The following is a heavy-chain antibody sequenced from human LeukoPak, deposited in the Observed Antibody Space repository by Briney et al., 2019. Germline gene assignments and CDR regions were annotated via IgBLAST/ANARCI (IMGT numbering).Heavy chain of an antibody. CDR2: IHLSGTT. D-gene: IGHD2/OR15-2a*01. V-gene: IGHV4-4*02. CDR1: GGSINTKNW. J-gene: IGHJ3*01. Sequence: PSETLSLTCAVSGGSINTKNWWSWVRQAPGRGLEWIGEIHLSGTTNYNPSLTSRVTISIDKSKIQISLKVDSVTAADTAVYYCARTRQGSNTFDLWGQGTMVIVSS. CDR3: ARTRQGSNTFDL.